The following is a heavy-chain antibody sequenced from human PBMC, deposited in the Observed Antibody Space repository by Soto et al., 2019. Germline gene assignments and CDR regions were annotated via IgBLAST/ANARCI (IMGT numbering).Heavy chain of an antibody. CDR1: RVTKNSCT. V-gene: IGHV1-69*02. Sequence: KATSKAPRVTKNSCTSSSLRHSHGKGLEGMERIAPILGIANDEQKFQGRVKITADESTSTAYMELSSLRSEDTAVYYCARVLNYYDSSGYYFAAFDIWGQGTMVTVSS. D-gene: IGHD3-22*01. CDR3: ARVLNYYDSSGYYFAAFDI. CDR2: IAPILGIA. J-gene: IGHJ3*02.